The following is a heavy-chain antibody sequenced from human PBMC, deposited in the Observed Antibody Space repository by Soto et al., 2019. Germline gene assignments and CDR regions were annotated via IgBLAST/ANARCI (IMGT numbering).Heavy chain of an antibody. CDR1: GGSFSGYY. CDR2: INHSGST. V-gene: IGHV4-34*01. Sequence: QVQLQQWGAGLLKPSETLSLTCAVYGGSFSGYYWSWIHQPPGKGLEWIGEINHSGSTNYNPSLKSRVTISVDTSKNQFSLKLSSVTAADTAVYYCARGGGYCSSTSCSYSWFDPWGQGTLVTVSS. J-gene: IGHJ5*02. D-gene: IGHD2-2*01. CDR3: ARGGGYCSSTSCSYSWFDP.